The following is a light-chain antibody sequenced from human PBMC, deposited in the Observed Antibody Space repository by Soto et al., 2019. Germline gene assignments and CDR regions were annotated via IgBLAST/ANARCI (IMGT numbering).Light chain of an antibody. V-gene: IGLV3-1*01. CDR2: QDS. CDR3: QAWDSSTASYV. Sequence: SYELTQPPSVSVSPGQTASITCSGAKLGDKYACWYQQKPGQSPVLVIYQDSKRPSGIPERFSGSNSGNTATLTISGTQAMDEADYYCQAWDSSTASYVFGTGTKVTVL. J-gene: IGLJ1*01. CDR1: KLGDKY.